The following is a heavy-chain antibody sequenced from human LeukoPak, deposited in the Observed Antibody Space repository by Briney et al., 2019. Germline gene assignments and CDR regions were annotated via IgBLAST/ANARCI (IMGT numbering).Heavy chain of an antibody. Sequence: PGGSLRLSCAVSGFTFSSYWMSWVRQAPGKGLEWVANIKFDGSDKFYVDSVKGRFTISRDNAKNLLYLQMNSLRAEDTAVYFCARPSSWVFEIWGQGTMVTVSS. CDR3: ARPSSWVFEI. J-gene: IGHJ3*02. CDR1: GFTFSSYW. V-gene: IGHV3-7*01. D-gene: IGHD3-16*01. CDR2: IKFDGSDK.